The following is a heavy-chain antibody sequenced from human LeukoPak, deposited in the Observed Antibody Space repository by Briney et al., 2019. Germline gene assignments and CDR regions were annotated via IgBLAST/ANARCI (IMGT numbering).Heavy chain of an antibody. V-gene: IGHV3-30*02. D-gene: IGHD6-19*01. CDR1: GFTLSSYA. Sequence: GGSLRLSCAASGFTLSSYAMSWVRQAPGKGLEWVAFIRYDGSNKYYADSVKGRFTISRDNSKNTVYLQMNNMRVDDTAVYYCARVAGWLWFDPWGQGTLVTVSS. CDR2: IRYDGSNK. J-gene: IGHJ5*02. CDR3: ARVAGWLWFDP.